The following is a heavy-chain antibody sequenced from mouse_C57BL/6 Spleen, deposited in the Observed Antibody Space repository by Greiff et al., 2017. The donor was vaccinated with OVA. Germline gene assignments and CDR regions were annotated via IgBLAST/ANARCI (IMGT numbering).Heavy chain of an antibody. V-gene: IGHV1-61*01. CDR3: ARGYYGSSSYYYAMDY. Sequence: VQLQQPGAELVRPGSSVKLSFKASGYTFTSYWMDWVKQRPGQGLEWIGNIYPSDSETHSNQKFKDKATLTVDKSSSTAYMQLSSLTSEDSAVYYCARGYYGSSSYYYAMDYWGQGTSVTVSS. D-gene: IGHD1-1*01. CDR2: IYPSDSET. J-gene: IGHJ4*01. CDR1: GYTFTSYW.